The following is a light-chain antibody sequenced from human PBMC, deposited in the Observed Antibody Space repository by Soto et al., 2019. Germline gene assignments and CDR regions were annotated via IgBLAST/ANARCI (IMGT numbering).Light chain of an antibody. CDR1: QSVTSTY. CDR3: QQYGNSGWGT. V-gene: IGKV3-20*01. Sequence: EIVLTQSPGTLSLSPGERATLSCRASQSVTSTYLAWYQQKPGQAPRLLIYGASSRATGIPDRFSGSGSGTDFTITISRLEPEDFAVYYCQQYGNSGWGTFGQGTKLEIK. J-gene: IGKJ2*01. CDR2: GAS.